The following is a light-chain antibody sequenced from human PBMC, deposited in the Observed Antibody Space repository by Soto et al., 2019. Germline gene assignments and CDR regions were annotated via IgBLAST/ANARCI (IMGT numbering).Light chain of an antibody. V-gene: IGKV3-20*01. CDR2: DAS. Sequence: EIVMTQSPGTLSLSPGEVATLSCRASQSVSGSYLAWYQQKPGQAPRLVIYDASSRATGIPDRFSGSGSGTDFTLTISRLEAEDFAVYFCQQYDNLPLTFGPGTKVDIK. CDR3: QQYDNLPLT. J-gene: IGKJ3*01. CDR1: QSVSGSY.